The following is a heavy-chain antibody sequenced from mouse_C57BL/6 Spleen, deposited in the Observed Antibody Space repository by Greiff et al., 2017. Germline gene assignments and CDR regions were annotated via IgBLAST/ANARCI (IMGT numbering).Heavy chain of an antibody. CDR2: ISSGGAYI. J-gene: IGHJ1*03. V-gene: IGHV5-9-1*02. Sequence: EVHLVESGEGLVKPGGSLKLSCAASGFTFSSYAMSWVRQTPEKRLEWVAYISSGGAYIYYADTVKGRFTISRDNTRNTLYLHMSSLKSEDTAMYYCTRTMADWYFGVWGTGTTVTVAS. D-gene: IGHD1-1*02. CDR1: GFTFSSYA. CDR3: TRTMADWYFGV.